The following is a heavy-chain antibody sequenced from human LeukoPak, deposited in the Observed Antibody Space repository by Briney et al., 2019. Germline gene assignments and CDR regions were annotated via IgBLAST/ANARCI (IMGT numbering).Heavy chain of an antibody. J-gene: IGHJ4*02. CDR1: GGSFSGYY. CDR2: IYYSGST. V-gene: IGHV4-34*01. D-gene: IGHD2-2*01. Sequence: SETLSLTCAVYGGSFSGYYWTWIRQPPGKGLEWIGSIYYSGSTYYNPSLKSRVTISVDTSKNQFSLKLSSVTAADTAVYYCARQRYCSSTSCYAAYFDYWGQGTLVTVSS. CDR3: ARQRYCSSTSCYAAYFDY.